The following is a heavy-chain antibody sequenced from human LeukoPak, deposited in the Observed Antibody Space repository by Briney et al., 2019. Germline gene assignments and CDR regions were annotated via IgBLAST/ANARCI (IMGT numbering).Heavy chain of an antibody. Sequence: SETLSLTCTVSGGSISSYYWSWIRQPPGKGLEWIGYIYYSGSTNYNPSLKSRVTISVDTSKNQFSLKLSSVTAADTAVYYCAAYCGGDCHPPEIDYWGQGTLVTVSS. J-gene: IGHJ4*02. CDR1: GGSISSYY. D-gene: IGHD2-21*02. CDR2: IYYSGST. V-gene: IGHV4-59*01. CDR3: AAYCGGDCHPPEIDY.